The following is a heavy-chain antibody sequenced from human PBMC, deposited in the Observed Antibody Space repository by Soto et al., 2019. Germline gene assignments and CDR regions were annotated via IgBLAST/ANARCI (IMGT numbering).Heavy chain of an antibody. Sequence: GASVKVSCKASGYTFTSYDIHWVRQAPGQGLEWMGIINPSGGSTSYAQKFQGRVTMTRDTSTSTVYMELSSLRSEDTAVYYCAREKAGSYDFWSDQVEGFDSWGQGTLVTVSS. D-gene: IGHD3-3*01. CDR3: AREKAGSYDFWSDQVEGFDS. CDR2: INPSGGST. CDR1: GYTFTSYD. V-gene: IGHV1-46*01. J-gene: IGHJ4*02.